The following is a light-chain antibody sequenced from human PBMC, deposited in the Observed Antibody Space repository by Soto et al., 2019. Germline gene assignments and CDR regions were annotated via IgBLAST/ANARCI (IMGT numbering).Light chain of an antibody. CDR2: DAS. J-gene: IGKJ2*01. CDR3: QQRSNWPPYT. Sequence: EIVLTQSPATLSLSPGERATLSCRASQSVSSYLAWYQQKPGQAPRLLIYDASNRATGIPARFCGSGYGTVFTLTISSLEPEDFAVYYCQQRSNWPPYTFGQGTKLEIK. V-gene: IGKV3-11*01. CDR1: QSVSSY.